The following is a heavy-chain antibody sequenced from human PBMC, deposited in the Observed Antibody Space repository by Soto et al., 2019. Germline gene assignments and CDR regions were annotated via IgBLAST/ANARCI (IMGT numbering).Heavy chain of an antibody. CDR1: AGSITSGDYY. D-gene: IGHD6-6*01. Sequence: SETLSLTCTVSAGSITSGDYYWTWIRQPPGKGLEWIGYIYYSGRTYYNPSLNNRVSISVDTTENQFSLKVTSVTAADTSLYYCARGSFSSSSSWFDPWGRGTLVTVSS. CDR3: ARGSFSSSSSWFDP. J-gene: IGHJ5*02. CDR2: IYYSGRT. V-gene: IGHV4-31*03.